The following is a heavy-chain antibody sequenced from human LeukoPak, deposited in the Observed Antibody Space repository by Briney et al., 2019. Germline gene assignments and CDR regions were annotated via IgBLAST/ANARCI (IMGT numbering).Heavy chain of an antibody. CDR1: GFTFSSYA. CDR3: AKDQGYNGSYGDIDY. D-gene: IGHD1-26*01. CDR2: ISGSGGST. Sequence: GGSLRLSCAASGFTFSSYAMSWVRQAPGKGLEWVSAISGSGGSTYYADSVKGRFTISRDNSKNTLYLQMNSLRAEDTAVYYCAKDQGYNGSYGDIDYWGQGTLVTVSS. J-gene: IGHJ4*02. V-gene: IGHV3-23*01.